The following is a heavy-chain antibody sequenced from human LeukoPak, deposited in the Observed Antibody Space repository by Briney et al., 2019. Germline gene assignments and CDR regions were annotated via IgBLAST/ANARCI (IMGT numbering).Heavy chain of an antibody. Sequence: SETLPLTCTVSGGSISSYYWSWIRQPPGKGLDWIGYIYYSGSTNYNPSLKSRVTISVDTSKNQFSLKLSSVTAADTAVYYYARRRTPYYYYMDVWGKGTTVTVSS. V-gene: IGHV4-59*12. CDR1: GGSISSYY. J-gene: IGHJ6*03. CDR2: IYYSGST. CDR3: ARRRTPYYYYMDV.